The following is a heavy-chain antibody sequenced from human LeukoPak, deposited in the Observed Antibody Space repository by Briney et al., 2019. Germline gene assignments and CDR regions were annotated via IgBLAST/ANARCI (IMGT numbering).Heavy chain of an antibody. CDR2: ISSSSSTI. J-gene: IGHJ5*02. Sequence: GGSLRLSCAASGFTFSSYSMNWVRQAPGKGLELVSYISSSSSTIYYADSVKGRFTISRDNAKDSLYLQMNSLRAEDTAVYYCARDAVVVVAAPHNWFDPWGQGTLVTVSS. CDR1: GFTFSSYS. D-gene: IGHD2-15*01. CDR3: ARDAVVVVAAPHNWFDP. V-gene: IGHV3-48*01.